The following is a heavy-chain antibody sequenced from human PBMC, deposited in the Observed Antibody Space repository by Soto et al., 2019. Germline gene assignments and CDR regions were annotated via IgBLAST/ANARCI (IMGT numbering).Heavy chain of an antibody. V-gene: IGHV3-23*01. CDR3: AKPSYYCYYPFCPDF. D-gene: IGHD3-3*02. CDR2: IDNSGVHR. J-gene: IGHJ4*01. Sequence: GGSLRLSCAGAGFTFSTYALSWVRQAPGKGLEWVSDIDNSGVHRYYADSFKGRFTISRDNSKNTLYLQMDNLRADDTAVYYCAKPSYYCYYPFCPDFWGHGTLVTVSS. CDR1: GFTFSTYA.